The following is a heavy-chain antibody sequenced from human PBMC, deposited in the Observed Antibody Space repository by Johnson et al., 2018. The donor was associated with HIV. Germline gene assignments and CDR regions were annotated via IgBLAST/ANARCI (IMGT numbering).Heavy chain of an antibody. Sequence: QMQLVESGGGVVQPGRSLRLSCVVSGFTFSSYAFHWVRRAPAKGLEWVAVISYDGSNKYYADSVKGRFTISRDNSKNTLYLQMNSLRAEDTAVYYCARDPAAAALRAFDIWGQGTMVTVSS. CDR2: ISYDGSNK. CDR3: ARDPAAAALRAFDI. CDR1: GFTFSSYA. J-gene: IGHJ3*02. V-gene: IGHV3-30-3*01. D-gene: IGHD6-13*01.